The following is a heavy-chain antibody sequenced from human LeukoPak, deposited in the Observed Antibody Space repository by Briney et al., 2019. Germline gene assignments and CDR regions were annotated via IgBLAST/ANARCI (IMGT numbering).Heavy chain of an antibody. CDR2: IYYTGST. Sequence: SETLSLTSTVSGGSISSYYWSWIRQPPGKGLEWIGYIYYTGSTDYNPSLKSRVTISIDTSKNQFSLKLISMTAADTAVYYCARKHSSSWSFDYWGQGTLVTVSS. D-gene: IGHD6-13*01. CDR1: GGSISSYY. J-gene: IGHJ4*02. V-gene: IGHV4-59*08. CDR3: ARKHSSSWSFDY.